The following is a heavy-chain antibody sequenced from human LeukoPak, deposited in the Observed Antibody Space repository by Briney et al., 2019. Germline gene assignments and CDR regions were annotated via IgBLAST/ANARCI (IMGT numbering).Heavy chain of an antibody. CDR1: GGSFSGYY. CDR3: ARTRGYSYGFVVDY. V-gene: IGHV4-34*01. CDR2: INHSGST. J-gene: IGHJ4*02. D-gene: IGHD5-18*01. Sequence: SETLSLTCAVYGGSFSGYYWSWIRQPPGKGLEWIGEINHSGSTNYNPSLKSRVTISVDTSKNQFSLKLSSVTAADTAVYYCARTRGYSYGFVVDYWGQGTLVTVSS.